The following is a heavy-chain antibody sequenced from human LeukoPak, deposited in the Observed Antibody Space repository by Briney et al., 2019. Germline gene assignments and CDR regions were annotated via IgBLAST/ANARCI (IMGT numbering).Heavy chain of an antibody. CDR1: GGSIGSYY. D-gene: IGHD1-26*01. J-gene: IGHJ3*01. V-gene: IGHV4-59*01. CDR2: INYKGTT. CDR3: ARERSGSYYTSEL. Sequence: SETLSLTCTVSGGSIGSYYWNWLRQAPGKTLEWIGYINYKGTTNYDPSLKSRVTISLDTSKNQFSLKMESVTAADTAIYYCARERSGSYYTSELWGQGTKVTVSS.